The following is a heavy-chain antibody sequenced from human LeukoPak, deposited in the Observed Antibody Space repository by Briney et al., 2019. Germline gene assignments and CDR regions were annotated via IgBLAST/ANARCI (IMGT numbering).Heavy chain of an antibody. D-gene: IGHD7-27*01. Sequence: GQSLRLSCAASGFTFSSYPMSWVRQAPGKGLEWVSAISGGVVTTYYADSVKGRFTISRDNSKNTLYLQMDSLRAEDTAVYYCAKEITGDPFFDYWGQGTLVTVSP. V-gene: IGHV3-23*01. J-gene: IGHJ4*02. CDR1: GFTFSSYP. CDR2: ISGGVVTT. CDR3: AKEITGDPFFDY.